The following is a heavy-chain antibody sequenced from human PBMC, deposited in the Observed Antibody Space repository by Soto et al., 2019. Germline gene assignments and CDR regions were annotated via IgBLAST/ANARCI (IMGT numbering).Heavy chain of an antibody. D-gene: IGHD3-22*01. CDR2: INAGNGNT. CDR1: GYTFTSYA. J-gene: IGHJ4*02. CDR3: ARKPAQILYYYDSSGYSGYFDY. Sequence: ASVKVSCKASGYTFTSYAMHWVRQAPGQRLEWMGWINAGNGNTKYSQKFQGRVTITRDTSASTAYMELSSLRSEDTAVYYCARKPAQILYYYDSSGYSGYFDYWGQGTLVTVSS. V-gene: IGHV1-3*01.